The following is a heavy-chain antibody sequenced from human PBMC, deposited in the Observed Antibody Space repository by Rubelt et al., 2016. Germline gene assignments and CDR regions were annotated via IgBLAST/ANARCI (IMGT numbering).Heavy chain of an antibody. Sequence: QVQLVQSGAEVKKPGASVKVSCKASGGTFSSYAISWVRQAPGQRLEWMGWINAGNGNTKYSQKFQGRGTITRETSASTAYMGLSSLGSEDTAVYYCARVSDSEFDYWGQGTLVTVSS. J-gene: IGHJ4*02. CDR3: ARVSDSEFDY. CDR1: GGTFSSYA. V-gene: IGHV1-3*01. CDR2: INAGNGNT. D-gene: IGHD5/OR15-5a*01.